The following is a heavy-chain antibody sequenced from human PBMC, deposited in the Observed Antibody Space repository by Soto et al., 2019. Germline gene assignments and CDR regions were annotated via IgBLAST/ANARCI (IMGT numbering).Heavy chain of an antibody. CDR2: ISAYNGNT. V-gene: IGHV1-18*01. J-gene: IGHJ3*02. CDR3: ARDSTLYGEFAHVSFDI. D-gene: IGHD4-17*01. CDR1: GYTFTSYG. Sequence: QVQLVQSGAEVEKPGASVKVSCKASGYTFTSYGISWVRQAPGHGLEWMGWISAYNGNTNYALKLQGRVTMTTDTFTSTAYMELWSLRSVDTAVYYCARDSTLYGEFAHVSFDICGQGTMVTVS.